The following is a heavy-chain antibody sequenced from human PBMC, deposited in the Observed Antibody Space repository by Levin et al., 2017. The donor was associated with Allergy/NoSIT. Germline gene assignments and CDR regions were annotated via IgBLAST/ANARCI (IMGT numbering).Heavy chain of an antibody. Sequence: GGSLRLSCAASGFTFSSYGMHWVRQAPGKGLEWVAVISYDGSNKYYADSVKGRFTISRDNSKNTLYLQMNSLRAEDTAVYYCAKSLQVFWGNHYYDYGMDVWGQGTTVTVSS. D-gene: IGHD3-16*01. J-gene: IGHJ6*02. CDR1: GFTFSSYG. CDR3: AKSLQVFWGNHYYDYGMDV. V-gene: IGHV3-30*18. CDR2: ISYDGSNK.